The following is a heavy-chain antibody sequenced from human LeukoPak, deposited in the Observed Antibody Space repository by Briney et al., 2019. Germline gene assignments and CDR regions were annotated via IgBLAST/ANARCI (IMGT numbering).Heavy chain of an antibody. V-gene: IGHV4-59*01. CDR1: GGSISSYY. D-gene: IGHD3-9*01. CDR3: ARGRYFPSNWFDP. CDR2: IYSSGST. J-gene: IGHJ5*02. Sequence: SETLSLTCTVSGGSISSYYWSWVRQPPGKGLEWIGYIYSSGSTNYNPSLKSRVTISVDTSKYQFSLKLTSVTAADTAVYYCARGRYFPSNWFDPWGQGTLVTVSS.